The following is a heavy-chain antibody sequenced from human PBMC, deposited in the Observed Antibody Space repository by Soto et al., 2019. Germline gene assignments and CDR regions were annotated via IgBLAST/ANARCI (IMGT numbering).Heavy chain of an antibody. CDR3: ARAPRITIFGVVL. D-gene: IGHD3-3*01. CDR1: GFTFSSYA. Sequence: QVQLVESGGGVVQPGRSLRLSCAASGFTFSSYAMHWVRQAPGKGLEWVAVISYDGSNKYYADSVKGRFTISRDNSKNTLDLQMNSLRAEDTAVYYCARAPRITIFGVVLWGQGTLVTVSS. V-gene: IGHV3-30-3*01. CDR2: ISYDGSNK. J-gene: IGHJ4*02.